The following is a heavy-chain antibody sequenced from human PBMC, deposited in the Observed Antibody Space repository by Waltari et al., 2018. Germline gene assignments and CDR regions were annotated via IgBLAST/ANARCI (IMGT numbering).Heavy chain of an antibody. Sequence: QVQLVQSGAEVKKPGASVKVSCKASGYTFSDYGIRLVRQAPGQGLEWMGWISGNNGHTNHAQKFQGRLIMTEDTSATTVYMELTYLTSDDTAVYYCARERHRLMEEGYLMALDPWGQGTLVTVSS. V-gene: IGHV1-18*01. J-gene: IGHJ5*02. CDR2: ISGNNGHT. CDR3: ARERHRLMEEGYLMALDP. CDR1: GYTFSDYG. D-gene: IGHD3-3*01.